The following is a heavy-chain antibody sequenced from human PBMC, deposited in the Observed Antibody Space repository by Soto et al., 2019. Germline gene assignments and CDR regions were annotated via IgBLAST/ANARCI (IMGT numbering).Heavy chain of an antibody. CDR2: INAGNGNT. Sequence: GASVKVSCKASGYTFTSYAMHWVRQAPGQRLEWMGWINAGNGNTKYSQKFQGRVTITRDTSASTAYMELSSLRSEDTAVYYCARGWKGYCSGGSCYKRLDAFDIWGQGTMVTVS. CDR3: ARGWKGYCSGGSCYKRLDAFDI. J-gene: IGHJ3*02. CDR1: GYTFTSYA. V-gene: IGHV1-3*01. D-gene: IGHD2-15*01.